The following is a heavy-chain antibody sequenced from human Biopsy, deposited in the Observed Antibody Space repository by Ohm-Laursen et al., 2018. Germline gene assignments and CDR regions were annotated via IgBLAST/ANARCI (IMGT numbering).Heavy chain of an antibody. D-gene: IGHD3-3*01. CDR3: AKGGSITIFGVVINNCFDP. J-gene: IGHJ5*02. V-gene: IGHV3-23*01. Sequence: GSLRLSCAAAGFKFDEFAMHWVRQAPGKGPEWVSTISANGATSYYADSVKGRFTISRDNSKNTLYLQMNSVRADDTAIYYCAKGGSITIFGVVINNCFDPWGQGTRVTVSS. CDR2: ISANGATS. CDR1: GFKFDEFA.